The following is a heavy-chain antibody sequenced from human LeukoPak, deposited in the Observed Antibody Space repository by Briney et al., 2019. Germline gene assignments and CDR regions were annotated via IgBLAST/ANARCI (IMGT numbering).Heavy chain of an antibody. J-gene: IGHJ3*02. CDR3: ARDHVLVPATFHI. CDR2: ISTSGSPI. CDR1: GFTFSDYY. Sequence: GGSLRLSCVASGFTFSDYYIGWIRQAPGKGLGCIAYISTSGSPIYYADSVRGRFTISRDNAKNSLYLQMNSLRDEDTAVYYCARDHVLVPATFHIWGQGTMVTVSS. D-gene: IGHD2-15*01. V-gene: IGHV3-11*04.